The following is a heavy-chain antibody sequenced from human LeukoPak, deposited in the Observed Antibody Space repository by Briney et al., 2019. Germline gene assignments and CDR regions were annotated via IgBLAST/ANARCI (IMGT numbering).Heavy chain of an antibody. V-gene: IGHV1-18*01. CDR2: ISAYNANT. CDR3: AGESEATYNNDY. Sequence: ASVKVSCKASGYTFTSYGISWVRQAPGQGLEWMGWISAYNANTNYAQKLQRIVTMPTDTSTSTAYMELRSLRSDDTAVYYCAGESEATYNNDYWGQGTLVTVSS. J-gene: IGHJ4*02. CDR1: GYTFTSYG. D-gene: IGHD5-24*01.